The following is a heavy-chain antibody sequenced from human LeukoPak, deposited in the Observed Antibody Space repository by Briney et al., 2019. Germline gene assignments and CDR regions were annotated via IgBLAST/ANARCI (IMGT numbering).Heavy chain of an antibody. CDR2: ISYDGSNK. Sequence: PGRSLRLSCAASGFTFSSYGMHWGRQAPGKGLEWVAVISYDGSNKYYADSVKGRFTISRDNSKNTLYLQMNSLRAEDTAVYYCAKYLGPYSSFTGCDYWGQGTLVTVSS. V-gene: IGHV3-30*18. CDR1: GFTFSSYG. CDR3: AKYLGPYSSFTGCDY. D-gene: IGHD3-9*01. J-gene: IGHJ4*02.